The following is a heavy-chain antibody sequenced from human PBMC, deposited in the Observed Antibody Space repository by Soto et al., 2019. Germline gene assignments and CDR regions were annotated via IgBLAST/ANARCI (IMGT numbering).Heavy chain of an antibody. D-gene: IGHD4-17*01. Sequence: GASVKVSCKVSGYTLTELSMHWVRQAPGKGLEWMGGFDPEDGETIYAQKFQGRVTMTEDTSTDTAYMELSSLRSEDTAVYYCATSSPTVTTFFAHFDYWGQGTLVTV. CDR1: GYTLTELS. V-gene: IGHV1-24*01. J-gene: IGHJ4*02. CDR3: ATSSPTVTTFFAHFDY. CDR2: FDPEDGET.